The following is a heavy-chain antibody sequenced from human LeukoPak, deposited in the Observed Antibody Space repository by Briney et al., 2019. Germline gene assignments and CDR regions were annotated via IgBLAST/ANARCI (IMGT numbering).Heavy chain of an antibody. CDR1: GYTFTGYY. Sequence: LGASVKVSCKASGYTFTGYYMHWVRQAPGQGHEWMGWINPNSGGTNYAQKFQGRVTMTRDTSISTAYMELSRLRSDDTAVYYCARSPTYDFWSGYPDYWGQGTLVTVSS. CDR2: INPNSGGT. D-gene: IGHD3-3*01. V-gene: IGHV1-2*03. J-gene: IGHJ4*02. CDR3: ARSPTYDFWSGYPDY.